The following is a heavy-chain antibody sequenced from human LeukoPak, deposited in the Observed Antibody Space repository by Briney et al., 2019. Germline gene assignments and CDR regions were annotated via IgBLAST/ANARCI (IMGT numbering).Heavy chain of an antibody. J-gene: IGHJ5*02. CDR1: GYTFTSYD. Sequence: ASVKVSCKASGYTFTSYDINWVRQATGQGLEWMGWMNPKSGNTGYAQKFQGRVTMTRNTSISTAYKELSSLRSEDTAVYYCARLYYDFWSGYYRFDPWGQGTLVTVSS. CDR3: ARLYYDFWSGYYRFDP. D-gene: IGHD3-3*01. CDR2: MNPKSGNT. V-gene: IGHV1-8*01.